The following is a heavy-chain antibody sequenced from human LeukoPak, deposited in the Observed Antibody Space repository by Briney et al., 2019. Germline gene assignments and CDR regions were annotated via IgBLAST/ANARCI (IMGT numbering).Heavy chain of an antibody. CDR3: ARDRLGRIAAAGSTFDY. D-gene: IGHD6-13*01. Sequence: GGSLRLSCAASGFTFSSYAMHWVRQAPGKGLEWVAVISHDGSNKYYADSVKGRFTISRDNSKNTLYLQMNSLRAEDTAVYYCARDRLGRIAAAGSTFDYWGQETLVTVSS. CDR1: GFTFSSYA. CDR2: ISHDGSNK. J-gene: IGHJ4*02. V-gene: IGHV3-30*04.